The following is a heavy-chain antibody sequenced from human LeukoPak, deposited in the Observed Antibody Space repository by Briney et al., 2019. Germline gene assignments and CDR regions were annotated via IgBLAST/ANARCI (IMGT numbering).Heavy chain of an antibody. J-gene: IGHJ5*01. D-gene: IGHD3-22*01. V-gene: IGHV1-2*06. CDR3: ARAGGTYYYESSGYYYQNWFDS. CDR1: GYRFSDYY. CDR2: INSNSGGT. Sequence: ASVKVSCKASGYRFSDYYMHRVRQAPGQGLEWMGRINSNSGGTGFAEKFRGRVTMTRDTSISTDYMELSRLTSDDTAVYYCARAGGTYYYESSGYYYQNWFDSWGQGTLVTVSS.